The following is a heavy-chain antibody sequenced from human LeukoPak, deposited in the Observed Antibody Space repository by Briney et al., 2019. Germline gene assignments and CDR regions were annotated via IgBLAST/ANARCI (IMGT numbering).Heavy chain of an antibody. V-gene: IGHV3-48*03. CDR3: ARANPTHYDILTGYPGKAIDY. CDR1: GFTFSSYE. J-gene: IGHJ4*02. D-gene: IGHD3-9*01. Sequence: GGSLRLSCAASGFTFSSYEMNWVRQAPGKGLEWVSYISSSGSTIYYADSVKGRFTISRDNAKNSLYLQMNSLRAEDTAVYYCARANPTHYDILTGYPGKAIDYWGQGTLVTVSS. CDR2: ISSSGSTI.